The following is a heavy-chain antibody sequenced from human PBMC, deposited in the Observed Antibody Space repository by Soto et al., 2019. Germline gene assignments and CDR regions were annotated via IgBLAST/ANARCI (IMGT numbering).Heavy chain of an antibody. CDR3: AKDRYAVAGNPVVY. D-gene: IGHD6-19*01. CDR1: GFTFSSYA. J-gene: IGHJ4*02. CDR2: ISGSGGSK. V-gene: IGHV3-23*01. Sequence: GGSLRLSCAASGFTFSSYAMSWVRQAPGKGLEWVSAISGSGGSKYYADSVKGRFTISRDSSKNTLYVQMNSLRADDTAVYYCAKDRYAVAGNPVVYWFQGTLSTVSS.